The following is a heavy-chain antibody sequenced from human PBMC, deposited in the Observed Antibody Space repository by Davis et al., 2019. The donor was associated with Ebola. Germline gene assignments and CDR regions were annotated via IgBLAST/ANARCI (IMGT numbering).Heavy chain of an antibody. CDR3: ARGTCNGGNCYEVEYGGSMDV. Sequence: ASVKVSCKASGYTFTNYYMHWVRQAPGQGLEWMGMINPNDGRTIYAQKFQGRVTVTRDTSTTTVYMDLSSLRSEDTAVYYCARGTCNGGNCYEVEYGGSMDVWGKGTTVTVSS. CDR1: GYTFTNYY. CDR2: INPNDGRT. D-gene: IGHD2-21*01. J-gene: IGHJ6*03. V-gene: IGHV1-46*01.